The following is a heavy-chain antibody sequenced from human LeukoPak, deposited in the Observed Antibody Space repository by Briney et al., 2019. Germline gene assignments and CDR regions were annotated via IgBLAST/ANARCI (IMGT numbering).Heavy chain of an antibody. CDR2: INWNGGST. Sequence: GGSLRLSCAASGFTFDDYGMSWVRQAPGKGLEWVSGINWNGGSTGYADSAKGRFTISRDNAKNSLYLQMNSLRAEDTALYYCARDRNDYYGSGSYLYWGQGTLVTVSS. D-gene: IGHD3-10*01. V-gene: IGHV3-20*04. J-gene: IGHJ4*02. CDR3: ARDRNDYYGSGSYLY. CDR1: GFTFDDYG.